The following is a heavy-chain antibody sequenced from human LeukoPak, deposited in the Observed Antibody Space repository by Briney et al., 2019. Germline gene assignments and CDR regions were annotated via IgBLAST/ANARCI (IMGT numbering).Heavy chain of an antibody. V-gene: IGHV1-24*01. CDR2: FDPEDGET. Sequence: ASVKVSCKASGYTFTSYDINWVRQAPGKGLEWMGGFDPEDGETIYAQKFQGRVTMTEDTSTDTAYMELSSLRSEDTAVYYCATDPTGGGWGSVYWGQGTLVTVSS. J-gene: IGHJ4*02. D-gene: IGHD7-27*01. CDR1: GYTFTSYD. CDR3: ATDPTGGGWGSVY.